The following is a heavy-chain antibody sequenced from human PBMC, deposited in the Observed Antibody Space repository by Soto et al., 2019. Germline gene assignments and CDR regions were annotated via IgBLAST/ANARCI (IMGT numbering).Heavy chain of an antibody. CDR3: AKDLTSTSRTPEL. Sequence: GGSLRLSCGASGFTFSSYAMSWVRQAPGKGLEWVSAISDSGGSTYYADSMKGRFTISRDNSKNTLYLQMNSLRAEDTAIYYCAKDLTSTSRTPELWGQGTLVTVPS. CDR1: GFTFSSYA. D-gene: IGHD2-2*01. V-gene: IGHV3-23*01. CDR2: ISDSGGST. J-gene: IGHJ4*02.